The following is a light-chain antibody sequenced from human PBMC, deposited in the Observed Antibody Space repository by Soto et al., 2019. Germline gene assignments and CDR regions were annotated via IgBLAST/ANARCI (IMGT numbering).Light chain of an antibody. CDR2: XXX. Sequence: QSALTQPASVSGSPGQSITISCTGTSSDVGGYNYVSWYQQHPGKAPKLMIXXXXXXXXXXXXXXXGSKSGNTASLTISGXXXXXXXXXXCSSYTSSSTYVFGTGTKVTVL. CDR1: SSDVGGYNY. J-gene: IGLJ1*01. CDR3: SSYTSSSTYV. V-gene: IGLV2-14*01.